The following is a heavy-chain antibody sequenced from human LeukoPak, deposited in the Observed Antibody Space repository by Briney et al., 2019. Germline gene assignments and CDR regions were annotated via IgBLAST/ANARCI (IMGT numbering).Heavy chain of an antibody. V-gene: IGHV3-21*01. Sequence: GGSLRLSCAASGFTFSSYWMNWVRQAPGKGLEWVSSISSSSSYIYYADSVKGRFTISRDNAKNSLYLQMNSLRAEDTAVYYCAREVTTAALNWLDPWGQGTLVTVSS. D-gene: IGHD2-21*02. J-gene: IGHJ5*02. CDR3: AREVTTAALNWLDP. CDR1: GFTFSSYW. CDR2: ISSSSSYI.